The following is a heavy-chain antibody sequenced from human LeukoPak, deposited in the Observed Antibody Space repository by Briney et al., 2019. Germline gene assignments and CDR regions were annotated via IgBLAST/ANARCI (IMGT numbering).Heavy chain of an antibody. J-gene: IGHJ4*02. Sequence: PGRSLRLSCAASGFTFSSYAMHWVRQAPGKGLEWVAVISYDGSNKYYADSVKGRFIISRDNSKNTLYLQMNSLRAEDTAVYYCAREVNYWGQGTLVTVSS. CDR1: GFTFSSYA. CDR3: AREVNY. CDR2: ISYDGSNK. V-gene: IGHV3-30*04. D-gene: IGHD2-21*01.